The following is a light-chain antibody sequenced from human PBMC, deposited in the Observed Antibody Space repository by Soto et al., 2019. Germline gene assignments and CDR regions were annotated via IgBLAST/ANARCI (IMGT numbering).Light chain of an antibody. V-gene: IGKV1-39*01. CDR3: QQSYSTRPLT. J-gene: IGKJ4*01. Sequence: DIQMTQSPSSLSASVGDRVTITCRASQSISSYLNWYQQKPGKAPKLLIYAASSLQSVVPSRFSGSGSGTDFTLTISSLQPEDFATYYCQQSYSTRPLTFGGGTKVEIK. CDR2: AAS. CDR1: QSISSY.